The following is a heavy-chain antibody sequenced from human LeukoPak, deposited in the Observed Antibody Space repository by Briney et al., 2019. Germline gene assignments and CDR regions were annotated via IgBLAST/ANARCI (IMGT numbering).Heavy chain of an antibody. CDR1: GFTSSTYS. CDR2: ISSSSSYI. V-gene: IGHV3-21*01. CDR3: VRTSRSISSDY. Sequence: GGSLRLSCAASGFTSSTYSMTWVRQAPGKGLEWVSSISSSSSYIYYADSMKGRFTISRDNAKNSLYLQMNSLSVEDTAVYYCVRTSRSISSDYWGQGTLVTVSS. D-gene: IGHD6-13*01. J-gene: IGHJ4*02.